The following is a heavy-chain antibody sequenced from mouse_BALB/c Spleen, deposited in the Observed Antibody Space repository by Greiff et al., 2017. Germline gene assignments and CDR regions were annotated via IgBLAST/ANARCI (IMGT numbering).Heavy chain of an antibody. J-gene: IGHJ3*01. CDR1: GFSLTGYG. Sequence: QVHVKQSGPGLVAPSQSLSITCTVSGFSLTGYGVNWVRQPPGKGLEWLGMIWGDGSTDYNSALKSRLSISKENSKSQVFLRMNSLQTDDTARYYCARGALSSGYFAYWGQGTLVTVSA. CDR3: ARGALSSGYFAY. V-gene: IGHV2-6-7*01. CDR2: IWGDGST. D-gene: IGHD3-1*01.